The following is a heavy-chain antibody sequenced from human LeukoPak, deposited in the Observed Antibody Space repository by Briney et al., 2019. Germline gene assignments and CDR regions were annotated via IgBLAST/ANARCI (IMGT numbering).Heavy chain of an antibody. CDR1: GGSISSSSYY. V-gene: IGHV4-39*01. CDR3: ASPIAVAGTGFDY. D-gene: IGHD6-19*01. J-gene: IGHJ4*02. CDR2: IYYSGST. Sequence: PSETLSLTCTVSGGSISSSSYYWGWIRQPPGKGLEWIGSIYYSGSTYYNPSLKSRVTISVDTSKNRFSPKLSSVTAADTAVYYCASPIAVAGTGFDYWGQGTLVTVSS.